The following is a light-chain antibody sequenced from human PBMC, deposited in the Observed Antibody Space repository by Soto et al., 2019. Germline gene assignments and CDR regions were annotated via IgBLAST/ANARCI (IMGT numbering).Light chain of an antibody. V-gene: IGKV3-20*01. J-gene: IGKJ1*01. Sequence: EIVLTQSPGTLSLSPGERATLSCRASHTISSSYLAWYQQKPGQAPRLLMYGISIRATGIPDRFSGSGSGTDFTLTITRLEPEDFEVYYFQQYVTSSPRTFGQGTKVEIK. CDR1: HTISSSY. CDR2: GIS. CDR3: QQYVTSSPRT.